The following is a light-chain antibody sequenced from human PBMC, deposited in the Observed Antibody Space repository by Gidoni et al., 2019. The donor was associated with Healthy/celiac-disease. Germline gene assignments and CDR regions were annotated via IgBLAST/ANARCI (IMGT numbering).Light chain of an antibody. J-gene: IGKJ3*01. V-gene: IGKV3-15*01. CDR3: QQYNNWPPGFT. CDR2: GAS. Sequence: EIVMTQSPATLSVSPGERATLSCRASQSVSSNLAWYQQKPGQAPRLLIYGASTRATGIPARFSGSGSGTEFTLTISSLQSEDFAVYYCQQYNNWPPGFTLGPGTKSGYQT. CDR1: QSVSSN.